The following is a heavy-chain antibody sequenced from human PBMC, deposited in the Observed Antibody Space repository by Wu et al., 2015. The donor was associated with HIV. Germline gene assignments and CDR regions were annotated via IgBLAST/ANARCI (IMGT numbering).Heavy chain of an antibody. J-gene: IGHJ4*02. CDR1: GYTFTNFD. Sequence: QVQLVQSGAEVKKPGASVRVSCKTSGYTFTNFDVNWVRQAPGQGLEWMGWLNPGSGNTGYAQKFQGRVSMTRSTSTGTAYMELSSLRSDDTAVYFCARGRTSTNCNTVNCPPFDSWGQGTLVTVSS. V-gene: IGHV1-8*01. D-gene: IGHD2/OR15-2a*01. CDR3: ARGRTSTNCNTVNCPPFDS. CDR2: LNPGSGNT.